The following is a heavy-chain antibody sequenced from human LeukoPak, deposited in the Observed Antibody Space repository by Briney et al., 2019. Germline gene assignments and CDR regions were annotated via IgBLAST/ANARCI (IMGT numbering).Heavy chain of an antibody. J-gene: IGHJ5*02. CDR3: ARDSGTTGEVKFDP. CDR1: GGSISNLY. D-gene: IGHD3-10*01. V-gene: IGHV4-4*07. Sequence: NPSETLSLTCSVSGGSISNLYLSWIRQPAGKGLEWIGRIYVSGRIDYNPSLRSRVTMSVDTSKNQLSLRVRSVTAADTGVYYCARDSGTTGEVKFDPWGQGTLVTVSS. CDR2: IYVSGRI.